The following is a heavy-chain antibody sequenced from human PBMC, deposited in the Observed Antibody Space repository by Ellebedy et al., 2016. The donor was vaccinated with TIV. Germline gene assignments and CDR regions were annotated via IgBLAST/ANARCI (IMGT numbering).Heavy chain of an antibody. V-gene: IGHV3-30*07. J-gene: IGHJ4*02. CDR2: ISYDGSNK. Sequence: PGGSLRLSCAASGFTFSSYWMSWVRQAPGKGLEWVAVISYDGSNKYYADSVKGRFTISRDNSKNTLYLQMNSLRAEDTAVYYCAKDISWGSRRPHLWGQGTLVTVSS. CDR1: GFTFSSYW. CDR3: AKDISWGSRRPHL. D-gene: IGHD6-13*01.